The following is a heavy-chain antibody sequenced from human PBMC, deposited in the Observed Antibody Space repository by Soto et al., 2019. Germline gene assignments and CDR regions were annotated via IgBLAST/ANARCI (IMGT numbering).Heavy chain of an antibody. Sequence: QVRLVQSGAEVKKPAASVKVSCKASGYTFTSYGISWVRQAPAQGLGWMGWISAYYGTTNYAQKLQGRVTMTTATSTSAAYMELRMLRTDETAEYYCARVDMVTLITPDADTLVSDWFDPWGQGTLVTVSS. CDR1: GYTFTSYG. CDR2: ISAYYGTT. V-gene: IGHV1-18*01. CDR3: ARVDMVTLITPDADTLVSDWFDP. D-gene: IGHD5-18*01. J-gene: IGHJ5*02.